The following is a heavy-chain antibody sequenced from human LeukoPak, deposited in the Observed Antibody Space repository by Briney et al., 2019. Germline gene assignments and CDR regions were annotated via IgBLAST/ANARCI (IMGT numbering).Heavy chain of an antibody. CDR1: GYTFTSYG. D-gene: IGHD3-22*01. Sequence: GASVKVSCKASGYTFTSYGISWVRQAPGQGLEWMEWISAYNANTNYAQKLQGRVTMTTDTSTSTAYMELRSLRSDDTAVYYCVREVSEPYYDDSSGYYYFDYWGQGTLVTVSS. J-gene: IGHJ4*02. V-gene: IGHV1-18*01. CDR3: VREVSEPYYDDSSGYYYFDY. CDR2: ISAYNANT.